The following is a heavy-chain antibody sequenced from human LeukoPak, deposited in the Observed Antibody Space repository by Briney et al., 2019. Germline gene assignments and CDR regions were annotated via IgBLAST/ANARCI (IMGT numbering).Heavy chain of an antibody. CDR2: IDWNDDQ. J-gene: IGHJ4*02. CDR3: ARMGSAAYNYFDY. V-gene: IGHV2-70*11. CDR1: GFSLSASGMC. D-gene: IGHD3-10*01. Sequence: SGPALVKPTQTLTLTCTLSGFSLSASGMCVTWLRQPPGKALEWLARIDWNDDQYYSTSLKTRLTISKDTSKNQVVLTMTNMDPVDTATYYCARMGSAAYNYFDYWGQGTLVTVSS.